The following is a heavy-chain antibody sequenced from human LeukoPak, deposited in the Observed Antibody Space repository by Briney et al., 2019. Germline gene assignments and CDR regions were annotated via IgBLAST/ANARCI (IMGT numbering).Heavy chain of an antibody. D-gene: IGHD4/OR15-4a*01. CDR3: AGQPGNANWAFDI. CDR2: INHSGST. J-gene: IGHJ3*02. Sequence: LADTLSPPYALYWGSFRGYYWMGLRPPPGKGLEWIGEINHSGSTHHNPPLKRQVTIPINTSENQFSLKLSSVTAADTAVYYGAGQPGNANWAFDIWGEGTMGTFSS. V-gene: IGHV4-34*01. CDR1: WGSFRGYY.